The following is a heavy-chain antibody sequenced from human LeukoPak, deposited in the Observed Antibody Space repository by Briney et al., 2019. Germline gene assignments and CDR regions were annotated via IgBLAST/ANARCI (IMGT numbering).Heavy chain of an antibody. Sequence: GSLRLSCAASGFTFSSYSMNWVRRAPGKGLEWVSSISSSSIYKYYADSVEGRFTISRDNAKKSLYLQMNSLRAEDTAVYYCARSRYDSSGYYGIIGNWGQGTLVTVSS. CDR3: ARSRYDSSGYYGIIGN. V-gene: IGHV3-21*01. J-gene: IGHJ4*02. CDR1: GFTFSSYS. D-gene: IGHD3-22*01. CDR2: ISSSSIYK.